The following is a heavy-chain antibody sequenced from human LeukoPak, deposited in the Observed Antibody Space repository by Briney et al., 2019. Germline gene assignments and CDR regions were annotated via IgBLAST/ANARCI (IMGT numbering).Heavy chain of an antibody. D-gene: IGHD6-13*01. CDR1: GYTFTSYD. V-gene: IGHV1-8*01. Sequence: ASVKVSCKASGYTFTSYDINWVRQATGQGLEWMGWMNPNSGNTGYAQKFQGRVTMTRNTSISTAYMELSSLRSEDTAVYYCARTGYSSSWFYYYYGMGVWGQGTTVTVSS. CDR3: ARTGYSSSWFYYYYGMGV. CDR2: MNPNSGNT. J-gene: IGHJ6*02.